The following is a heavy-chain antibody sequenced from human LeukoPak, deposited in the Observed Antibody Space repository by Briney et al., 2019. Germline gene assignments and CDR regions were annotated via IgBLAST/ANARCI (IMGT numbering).Heavy chain of an antibody. CDR1: GFTFSSYA. J-gene: IGHJ4*02. D-gene: IGHD6-19*01. Sequence: GGSLRLYCAASGFTFSSYAMSWVRQAPGKGLEWVSAISGSGGSTYYADSVKGRFTISRDNSKNTLYLQMNSLRAEDTAVYYCAKDAQYSSGWSEYYFDYWGQGTLVTVSS. CDR2: ISGSGGST. V-gene: IGHV3-23*01. CDR3: AKDAQYSSGWSEYYFDY.